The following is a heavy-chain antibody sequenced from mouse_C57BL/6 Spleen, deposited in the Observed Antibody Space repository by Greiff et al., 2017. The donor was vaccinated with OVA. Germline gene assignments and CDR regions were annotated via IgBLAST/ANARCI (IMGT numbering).Heavy chain of an antibody. D-gene: IGHD2-5*01. Sequence: VQLQQSGPELVKPGASVKISCKASGYSFTDYNMNWVKQSNGKSLEWIGVINPNYGTTSYNQKFKGKATLTVDQSSSTAYMQLNSLTSEDSAVYYCASGGAYYSNYEDWYFDVWGTGTTVTVSS. V-gene: IGHV1-39*01. CDR1: GYSFTDYN. CDR3: ASGGAYYSNYEDWYFDV. J-gene: IGHJ1*03. CDR2: INPNYGTT.